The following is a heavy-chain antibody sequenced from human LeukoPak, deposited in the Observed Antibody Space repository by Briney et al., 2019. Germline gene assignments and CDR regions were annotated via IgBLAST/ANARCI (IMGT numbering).Heavy chain of an antibody. CDR1: GDSISSSSYY. J-gene: IGHJ3*02. V-gene: IGHV4-39*01. D-gene: IGHD3-3*01. CDR3: ASQYYDFWSGYYSGSDAFDI. CDR2: IYYSGST. Sequence: SETLSLTCTVSGDSISSSSYYWGWIRQPPGKGLEWIGSIYYSGSTYYNPSLKSRVTISVDTSKNQFSLKLSSVTAADTAVYYCASQYYDFWSGYYSGSDAFDIWGQGTMVTVSS.